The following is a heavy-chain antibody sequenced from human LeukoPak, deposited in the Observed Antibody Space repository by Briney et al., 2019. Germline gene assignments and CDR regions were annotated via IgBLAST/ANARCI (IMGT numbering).Heavy chain of an antibody. V-gene: IGHV3-23*01. CDR3: ARKHNYYYYYYMDV. J-gene: IGHJ6*03. Sequence: GGSLRLSCAASGFTFSSYGMNWVRQAPGKGLEWISGISPSGGGTYYADFVKGRFTISRDNAKNSLYLQMNSLRAEDTAVYYCARKHNYYYYYYMDVWGKGTTVTVSS. D-gene: IGHD2-21*01. CDR1: GFTFSSYG. CDR2: ISPSGGGT.